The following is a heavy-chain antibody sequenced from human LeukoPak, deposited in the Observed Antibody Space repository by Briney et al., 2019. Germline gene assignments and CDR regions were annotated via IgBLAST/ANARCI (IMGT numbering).Heavy chain of an antibody. V-gene: IGHV3-30*14. CDR3: ARLDTAMDYSAFDI. Sequence: PGGSLRLSCAASGFTFSSYAMHWVRQAPGKGLEWVAVISYDGSNKYYADSVKGRFTISRDNSKNTLYLQMNSLRAEDTAVYYCARLDTAMDYSAFDIWGQGTMVTVSS. CDR1: GFTFSSYA. CDR2: ISYDGSNK. J-gene: IGHJ3*02. D-gene: IGHD5-18*01.